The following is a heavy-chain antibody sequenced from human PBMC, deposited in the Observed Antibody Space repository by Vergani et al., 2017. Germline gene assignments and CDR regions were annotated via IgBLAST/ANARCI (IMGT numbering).Heavy chain of an antibody. Sequence: QVQLVQSGAEVKKPGASVKVSCKASGYTFTSYGISWVRQAPGQGLEWMGWISAYNGNTNYAQKLQGRVTMTTDTSTSTAYMELRSLRSDDTAVYYCARAPGYCSSTSCYYPHPPPDYWGQGTLVTVSS. CDR2: ISAYNGNT. CDR1: GYTFTSYG. J-gene: IGHJ4*02. D-gene: IGHD2-2*01. V-gene: IGHV1-18*04. CDR3: ARAPGYCSSTSCYYPHPPPDY.